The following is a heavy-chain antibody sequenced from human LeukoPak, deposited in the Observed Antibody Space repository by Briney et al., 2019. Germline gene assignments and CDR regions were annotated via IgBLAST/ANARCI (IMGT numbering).Heavy chain of an antibody. D-gene: IGHD1-26*01. V-gene: IGHV4-59*12. Sequence: SETLPLTCTVSGGSISSYYWSWIRQPPGKGLEWIGYIYNSGSTNYNPSLKSRVTMSVDTSKNQFSLKLSSVTAADTAVYYCARDLGSYSHFDYWGQGTLVTVSS. CDR2: IYNSGST. J-gene: IGHJ4*02. CDR1: GGSISSYY. CDR3: ARDLGSYSHFDY.